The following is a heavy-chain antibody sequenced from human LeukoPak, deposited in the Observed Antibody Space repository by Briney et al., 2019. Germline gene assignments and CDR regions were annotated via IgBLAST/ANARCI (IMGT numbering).Heavy chain of an antibody. V-gene: IGHV4-59*12. CDR3: ARDLGLEWLLYYYMDV. J-gene: IGHJ6*03. CDR2: IYYSGST. Sequence: SETLSLTCTVPGGSFSTYYWSWIRQPPGKGRGGIGYIYYSGSTNYNPSLKSRVTISVDTSKNQFSLKLSSVTAADTAVYYCARDLGLEWLLYYYMDVWGKGTTVTVSS. D-gene: IGHD3-3*01. CDR1: GGSFSTYY.